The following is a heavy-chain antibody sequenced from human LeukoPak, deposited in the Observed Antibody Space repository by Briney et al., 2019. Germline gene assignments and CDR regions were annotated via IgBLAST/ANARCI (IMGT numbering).Heavy chain of an antibody. D-gene: IGHD5-18*01. Sequence: AGGSLRLSCAASGFTFSSYGMHWVRQAPGKGLEWVAFIRYDGSNKYYADSVKGRFTISRDNSKNTLYLQMNSLRAEDTAVYYCAKVTQLWSYYFDYWGQGTLVTVSS. J-gene: IGHJ4*02. V-gene: IGHV3-30*02. CDR2: IRYDGSNK. CDR1: GFTFSSYG. CDR3: AKVTQLWSYYFDY.